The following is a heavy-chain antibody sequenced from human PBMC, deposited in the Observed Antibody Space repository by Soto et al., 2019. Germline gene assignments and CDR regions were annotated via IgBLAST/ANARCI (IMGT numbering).Heavy chain of an antibody. CDR1: GGSISSSSYY. CDR2: IYYSGST. CDR3: ASPYYDFWSGYYTNYYYMDV. Sequence: SETLSLTCTVSGGSISSSSYYWGWIRQPPGKGLEWIGSIYYSGSTYYNPSLKSRVTISVDTSKNQFSLKLSSVTAADTAVYYCASPYYDFWSGYYTNYYYMDVWGKGTTVTVSS. J-gene: IGHJ6*03. D-gene: IGHD3-3*01. V-gene: IGHV4-39*01.